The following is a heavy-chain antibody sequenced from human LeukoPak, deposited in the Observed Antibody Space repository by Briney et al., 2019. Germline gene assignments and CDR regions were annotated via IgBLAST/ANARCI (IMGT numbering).Heavy chain of an antibody. CDR3: ARDTPARKTWIAVDAPYFDY. CDR2: ISSSSSYI. CDR1: GFTFSSYS. J-gene: IGHJ4*02. Sequence: PGGFLRLSCSASGFTFSSYSMNWVPQAPGKGLEWVSSISSSSSYIYYADSVKGRFTISRDNAKNSLYLQMNSLRAEDTAVYYCARDTPARKTWIAVDAPYFDYWGQGTLVTVSS. D-gene: IGHD6-19*01. V-gene: IGHV3-21*01.